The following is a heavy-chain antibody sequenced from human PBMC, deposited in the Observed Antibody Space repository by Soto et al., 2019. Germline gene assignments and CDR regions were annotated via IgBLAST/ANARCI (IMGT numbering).Heavy chain of an antibody. Sequence: EVQLVQSGAEVKKPGESLKISCKGSEYSFSNYWIGWVRQMPGKGLEWMGIIYPGDSDTRYSPSFQGQVTFSVDKSISTAYLRWSSLKASDTAMYYCARLTTSGWYVDYWGQGTLVTVSS. V-gene: IGHV5-51*01. CDR1: EYSFSNYW. CDR2: IYPGDSDT. D-gene: IGHD6-19*01. J-gene: IGHJ4*02. CDR3: ARLTTSGWYVDY.